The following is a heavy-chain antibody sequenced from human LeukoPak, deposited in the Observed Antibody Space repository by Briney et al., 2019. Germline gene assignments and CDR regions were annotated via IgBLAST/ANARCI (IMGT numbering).Heavy chain of an antibody. D-gene: IGHD3-10*01. CDR3: ASSWFLT. V-gene: IGHV3-53*01. Sequence: GGSLRLSCAASGFTFSSYAMHWVRRAPGKGLEWVSVIYSGGSTYYADSVKGRFTISRDNSKNTLYLQMNSLRAEDTAVYYCASSWFLTWGQGTLVTVSS. J-gene: IGHJ5*02. CDR1: GFTFSSYA. CDR2: IYSGGST.